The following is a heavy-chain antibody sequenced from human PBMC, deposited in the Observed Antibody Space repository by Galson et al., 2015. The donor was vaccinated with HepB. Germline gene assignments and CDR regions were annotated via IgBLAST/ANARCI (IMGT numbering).Heavy chain of an antibody. CDR3: SRWAWNLNAFDI. CDR1: GFTFTSYS. D-gene: IGHD1-1*01. J-gene: IGHJ3*02. V-gene: IGHV3-48*04. Sequence: LRLSCAASGFTFTSYSRNWVRQAPGKGLEWISYISSTSSATYYADSVKGRLTISRDNAENSLYLQMNSLRAEDTAVYYCSRWAWNLNAFDIWGQGTMVIVSS. CDR2: ISSTSSAT.